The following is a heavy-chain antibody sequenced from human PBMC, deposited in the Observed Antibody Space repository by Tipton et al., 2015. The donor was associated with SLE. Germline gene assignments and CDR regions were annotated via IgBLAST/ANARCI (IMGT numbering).Heavy chain of an antibody. CDR1: GLTFHDYS. V-gene: IGHV3-9*01. CDR3: AKDRGSYCGGGSCYSGLHP. Sequence: SLRLSCAAFGLTFHDYSMHWVRQVPGKGLEWVSGISRDSLFIGYAGSVKGRFNISRDNAKNSLYLQMYSLRPEDTALYYCAKDRGSYCGGGSCYSGLHPWGQGILVTVSS. J-gene: IGHJ5*02. D-gene: IGHD2-15*01. CDR2: ISRDSLFI.